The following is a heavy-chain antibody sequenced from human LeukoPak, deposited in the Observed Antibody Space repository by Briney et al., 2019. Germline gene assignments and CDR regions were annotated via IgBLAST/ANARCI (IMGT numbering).Heavy chain of an antibody. Sequence: AGGSLRLSCAASGFTFSNAWMSWVRQAPGKGLEWVGRISGDGSTTSYADSVRGRFTISRDNAKNTLYLQMRSLRADDTAIYYCNVRWGPNFDYWGQGSLVSVSP. D-gene: IGHD3-10*01. CDR2: ISGDGSTT. V-gene: IGHV3-74*01. CDR1: GFTFSNAW. J-gene: IGHJ4*02. CDR3: NVRWGPNFDY.